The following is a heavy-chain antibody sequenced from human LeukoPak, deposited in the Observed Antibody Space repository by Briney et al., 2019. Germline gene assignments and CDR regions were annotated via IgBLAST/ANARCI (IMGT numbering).Heavy chain of an antibody. J-gene: IGHJ4*02. Sequence: PGGSLRLSCAASRFRFDRVYMGWIRQAPGKGLDYIAFISASGAVPYYAESVKGRFTISRDNAKNSVSLQMNSLSADDTAVYYCARSLIVASEDYWGQGTLVTVSS. V-gene: IGHV3-11*04. CDR2: ISASGAVP. CDR1: RFRFDRVY. CDR3: ARSLIVASEDY. D-gene: IGHD3-22*01.